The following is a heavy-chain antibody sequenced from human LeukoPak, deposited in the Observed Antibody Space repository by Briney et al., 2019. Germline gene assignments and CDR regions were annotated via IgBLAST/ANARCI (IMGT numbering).Heavy chain of an antibody. CDR3: ARGSGSTWWDLFDY. J-gene: IGHJ4*02. Sequence: ASVKVSCEASGYTFRSYAISWVRQAPGQGLEWLGWINSDNGNTNYAQKFQGRVTMTTDTSTSTAYMEPRSLRFDDTAVYFCARGSGSTWWDLFDYWGQGTLVTVSS. CDR1: GYTFRSYA. V-gene: IGHV1-18*01. D-gene: IGHD6-13*01. CDR2: INSDNGNT.